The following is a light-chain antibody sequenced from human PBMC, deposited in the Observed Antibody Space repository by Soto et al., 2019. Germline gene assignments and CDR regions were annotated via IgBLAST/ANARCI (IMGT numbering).Light chain of an antibody. J-gene: IGLJ2*01. V-gene: IGLV2-14*01. CDR3: SSYTSSSTRV. CDR1: SSDIGNYNY. CDR2: EVS. Sequence: QSVLTQPASVSGSPGQSITISCTGTSSDIGNYNYVSWYQQHPGKAPKLMIYEVSNRPSGVSNRFSGSKSGNTASLTISGLQAEYESDYYSSSYTSSSTRVFGGGTKLTVL.